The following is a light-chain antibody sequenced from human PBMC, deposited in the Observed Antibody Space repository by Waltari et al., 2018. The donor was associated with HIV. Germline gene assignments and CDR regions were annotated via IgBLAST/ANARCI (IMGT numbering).Light chain of an antibody. J-gene: IGLJ1*01. V-gene: IGLV1-40*01. CDR2: AKN. CDR1: RSNIRAGYE. CDR3: QSYDSTLSGLHV. Sequence: QSMLTQPPSVSGAPGQRITISCTGSRSNIRAGYELNWSRPLPGRPPRIVIYAKNNRPSGVPDRVSGSKSGTSASLAITGLQAEDEADYYCQSYDSTLSGLHVFGTGTKVTVL.